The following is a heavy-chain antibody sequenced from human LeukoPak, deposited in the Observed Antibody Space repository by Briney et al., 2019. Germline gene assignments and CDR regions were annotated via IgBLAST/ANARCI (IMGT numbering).Heavy chain of an antibody. CDR3: ARRYYYDSSGWRN. CDR2: IYSSGST. Sequence: SETPSLTCNVSGGSIRGYYRSWIRQPPGKGLEWIGYIYSSGSTNYNPSLKSRVTISVDTSKNQFSLKLSSVTAADTAVYYCARRYYYDSSGWRNWGQGTLVTVSS. CDR1: GGSIRGYY. D-gene: IGHD3-22*01. J-gene: IGHJ4*02. V-gene: IGHV4-4*08.